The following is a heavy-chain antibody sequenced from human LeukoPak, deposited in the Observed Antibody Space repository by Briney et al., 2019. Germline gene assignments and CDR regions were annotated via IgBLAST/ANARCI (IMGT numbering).Heavy chain of an antibody. D-gene: IGHD2-2*01. J-gene: IGHJ5*02. CDR2: IYTSGST. V-gene: IGHV4-4*09. CDR1: GGSISSCY. CDR3: ARQLGVVVPAASYWFDP. Sequence: SETLSLTCTVSGGSISSCYWSWIRQPPGKGLEWIGYIYTSGSTNYNPSLKSRVTISVDTSKNQLSLKLSSVAAADTAVYYCARQLGVVVPAASYWFDPWGQGTLVTVSS.